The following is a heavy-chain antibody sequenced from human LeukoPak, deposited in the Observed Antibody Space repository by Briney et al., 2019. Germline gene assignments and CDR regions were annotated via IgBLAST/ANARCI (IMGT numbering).Heavy chain of an antibody. CDR1: GYTFTSYA. V-gene: IGHV1-3*01. J-gene: IGHJ4*02. CDR3: AREPIVGTMVRGVNFDY. Sequence: ASVKVSCKASGYTFTSYAMHWVRQAPGQRLEWMGWINAGNGNTKYSQKFQGRVTITRDTSASTAYMELSSLRSEDTAVYYCAREPIVGTMVRGVNFDYWGQGTLVTVSS. D-gene: IGHD3-10*01. CDR2: INAGNGNT.